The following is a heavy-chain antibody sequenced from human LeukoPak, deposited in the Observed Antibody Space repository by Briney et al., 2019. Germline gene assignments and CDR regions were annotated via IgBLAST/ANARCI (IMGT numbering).Heavy chain of an antibody. CDR3: AREDADDSSSCPRFDY. D-gene: IGHD6-13*01. CDR1: GYSLSSQNY. CDR2: IYYSGST. J-gene: IGHJ4*02. V-gene: IGHV4-59*11. Sequence: PSETLSLTCTVSGYSLSSQNYGGWIRQPPGKGLEGGGNIYYSGSTNYNPSLKSRVTISVDTSKNQFSLKLSSVTAADTAVYYCAREDADDSSSCPRFDYWGRGTLVTVSS.